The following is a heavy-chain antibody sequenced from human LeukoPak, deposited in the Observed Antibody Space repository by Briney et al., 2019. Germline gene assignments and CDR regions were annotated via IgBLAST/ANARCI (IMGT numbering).Heavy chain of an antibody. CDR3: AKDLRAVGATV. V-gene: IGHV3-30*02. J-gene: IGHJ4*02. CDR1: GFTFSSYG. D-gene: IGHD1-26*01. CDR2: IWYDGSNK. Sequence: GGSLRLSCAASGFTFSSYGMHWVRQAPGKGLEWVAVIWYDGSNKYHADSVKGRFTISRDNSKNTLYLQMNSLRAEDTAVYYCAKDLRAVGATVWGQGTLVTVSS.